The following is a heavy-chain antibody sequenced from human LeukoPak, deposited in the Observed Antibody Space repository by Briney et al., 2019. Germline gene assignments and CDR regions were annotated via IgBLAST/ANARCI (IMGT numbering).Heavy chain of an antibody. CDR1: GGSISSSSYY. D-gene: IGHD3-3*01. CDR2: IYYSGST. J-gene: IGHJ4*02. V-gene: IGHV4-39*07. CDR3: ASNPDFWSGYYIDY. Sequence: SETLSLTCTVSGGSISSSSYYWGWIRQPPGKGLEWIGSIYYSGSTYYNPSLKSRVTISVDTSKNQFSLKLSSVTAADTAVYYCASNPDFWSGYYIDYWGQGTLVTVSS.